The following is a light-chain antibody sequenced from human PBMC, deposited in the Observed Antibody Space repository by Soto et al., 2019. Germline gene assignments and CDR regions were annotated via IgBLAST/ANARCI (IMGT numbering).Light chain of an antibody. CDR3: QQYHGYWT. J-gene: IGKJ1*01. CDR1: ETVRSN. CDR2: AAS. Sequence: RVMTQSPDTLSVSPGERATLSCRASETVRSNLAWYQQKPGQAPRLLIYAASTRATGIPARFIGNGSGTEFTLTISSLQADDFATYFCQQYHGYWTFGQGTKVDIK. V-gene: IGKV3D-15*01.